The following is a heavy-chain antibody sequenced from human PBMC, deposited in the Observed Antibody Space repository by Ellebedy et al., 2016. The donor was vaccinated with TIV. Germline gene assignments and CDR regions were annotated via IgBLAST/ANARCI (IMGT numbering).Heavy chain of an antibody. D-gene: IGHD6-19*01. J-gene: IGHJ5*02. CDR2: INHSGST. Sequence: SETLSLXXAVYGGSFSGYYWSWIRQPPGKGLEWIGEINHSGSTNYNPSLKSRVTISVDTSKNQFSLKLSSVTAADTAVYYCARDDKWLAHNWFDPWGQGTLVTVSS. V-gene: IGHV4-34*01. CDR3: ARDDKWLAHNWFDP. CDR1: GGSFSGYY.